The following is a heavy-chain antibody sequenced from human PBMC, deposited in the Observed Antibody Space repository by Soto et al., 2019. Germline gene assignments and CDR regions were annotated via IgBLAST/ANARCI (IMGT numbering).Heavy chain of an antibody. V-gene: IGHV1-69*13. Sequence: SVTVSCKASGGTFSSYAISWVRQAPGQGLEWMGGIIPIFGTANYAQKFQGRVTITADESTSTAYMELSSLRSEDTAVYYCARDHGVRQLGVVDYYYYGMDVWGQGTTVTVS. CDR2: IIPIFGTA. J-gene: IGHJ6*02. D-gene: IGHD6-6*01. CDR1: GGTFSSYA. CDR3: ARDHGVRQLGVVDYYYYGMDV.